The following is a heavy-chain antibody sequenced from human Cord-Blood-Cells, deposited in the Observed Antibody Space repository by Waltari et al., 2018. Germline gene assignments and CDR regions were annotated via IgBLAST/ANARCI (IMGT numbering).Heavy chain of an antibody. J-gene: IGHJ2*01. CDR1: GFSLSTSGVG. Sequence: QITLKESGPTLVNPPQTLTLPCTFSGFSLSTSGVGVGWIRQPPGTALEWLALIYWDDDKRYSPSLKSRLTITKDTSKNQVVLTMTNMDPVDTATYYCAHRLSGDGWGWYFDLWGRGTLVTVSS. V-gene: IGHV2-5*02. D-gene: IGHD7-27*01. CDR2: IYWDDDK. CDR3: AHRLSGDGWGWYFDL.